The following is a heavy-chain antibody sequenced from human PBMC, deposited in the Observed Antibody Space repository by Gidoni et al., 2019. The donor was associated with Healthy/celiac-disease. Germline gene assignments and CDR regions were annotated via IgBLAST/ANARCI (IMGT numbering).Heavy chain of an antibody. CDR3: ARSRRATPFDY. D-gene: IGHD1-26*01. CDR2: IYSSGST. CDR1: GGSISSYY. J-gene: IGHJ4*02. V-gene: IGHV4-59*01. Sequence: QVQLQESGPGLGKPSETLSLTCTVPGGSISSYYWSWIRQPPGKGLEWIGYIYSSGSTNYNPSLKSRVTISVDTSKNQFSLKLSSVTAADTAVYYCARSRRATPFDYWGQGTLVTVSS.